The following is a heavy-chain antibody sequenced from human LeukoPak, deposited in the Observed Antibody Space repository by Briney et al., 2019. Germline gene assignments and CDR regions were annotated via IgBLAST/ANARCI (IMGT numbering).Heavy chain of an antibody. CDR2: ISGSDRST. Sequence: PGGSLRLSCAASGFTFSSYGMSWVRQAPGKGLEWGSVISGSDRSTYYAESVKGRFTIYRENYKNTLYLQMYSLRVEDTAVYYCAKDGGYYDFDSWGQGTLVTVSS. V-gene: IGHV3-23*01. J-gene: IGHJ4*02. CDR3: AKDGGYYDFDS. CDR1: GFTFSSYG. D-gene: IGHD5-12*01.